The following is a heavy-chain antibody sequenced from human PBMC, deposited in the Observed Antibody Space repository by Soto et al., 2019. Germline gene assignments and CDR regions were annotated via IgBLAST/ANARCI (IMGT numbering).Heavy chain of an antibody. Sequence: GGSQRLSCTASGFTVRSNDMIWVRQAPGKGLEWVSVIYSGGSTYYADSVKGRFTISRDNSKNTLYLQMNSLRAEDTAVYYCARGPTQADFDYWGQGTLVTVSS. CDR1: GFTVRSND. CDR2: IYSGGST. V-gene: IGHV3-66*01. CDR3: ARGPTQADFDY. J-gene: IGHJ4*02.